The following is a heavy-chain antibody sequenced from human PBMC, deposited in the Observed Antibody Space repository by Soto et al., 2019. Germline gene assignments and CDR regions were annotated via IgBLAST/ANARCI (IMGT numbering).Heavy chain of an antibody. CDR2: ISYSGST. D-gene: IGHD2-8*01. CDR1: AGSISTINYY. J-gene: IGHJ3*01. V-gene: IGHV4-31*03. Sequence: SETLSLTCTVSAGSISTINYYWSWIRQHPEKGLEWIGYISYSGSTFYHSSLKSRVTISLDTSKKQFSLTLTSVTAADTAVYYCARSAQWDGFDPWGQGTMVTVPS. CDR3: ARSAQWDGFDP.